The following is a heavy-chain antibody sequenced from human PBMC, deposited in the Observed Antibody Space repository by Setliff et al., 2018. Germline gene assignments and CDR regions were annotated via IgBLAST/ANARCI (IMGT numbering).Heavy chain of an antibody. V-gene: IGHV4-30-4*08. CDR1: GGSISDYY. CDR2: IYYSGST. D-gene: IGHD3-10*01. Sequence: SETLSLTCTVSGGSISDYYWSWIRQPPGKGLEWIGYIYYSGSTYYNPSLNSRVTISVDTSKNQFSLKLSSVTAADTAVYYCASCSQNYYGSGSYTLDAFDIWGQGTMVTVS. CDR3: ASCSQNYYGSGSYTLDAFDI. J-gene: IGHJ3*02.